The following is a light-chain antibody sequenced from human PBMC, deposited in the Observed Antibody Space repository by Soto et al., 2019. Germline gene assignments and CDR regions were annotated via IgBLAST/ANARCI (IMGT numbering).Light chain of an antibody. J-gene: IGKJ4*01. Sequence: EVVLTQSPATISLSAGERSTLACRASQSLRSYFAWYQQTPGQAPRLLLYDAHDRATGIPARFSGSGSGTDFTLPISSLAPEDFAVYYCQQRNSWPLTFGGGTKVDIK. CDR1: QSLRSY. CDR2: DAH. V-gene: IGKV3-11*01. CDR3: QQRNSWPLT.